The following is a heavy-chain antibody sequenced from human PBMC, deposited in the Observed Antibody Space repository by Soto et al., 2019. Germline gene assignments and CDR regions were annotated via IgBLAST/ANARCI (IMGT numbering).Heavy chain of an antibody. CDR1: GLTFSSFT. CDR2: INSNGGSA. Sequence: GGSLTLSCSASGLTFSSFTMHWVRQAPGKGLEYVSAINSNGGSAYYGDSVKGRFTISRDNPKNTLYLQMSSLRVEDTAVYYCVTNSGWSLRDFDYWGQGTLVTVSS. CDR3: VTNSGWSLRDFDY. V-gene: IGHV3-64D*08. D-gene: IGHD6-19*01. J-gene: IGHJ4*02.